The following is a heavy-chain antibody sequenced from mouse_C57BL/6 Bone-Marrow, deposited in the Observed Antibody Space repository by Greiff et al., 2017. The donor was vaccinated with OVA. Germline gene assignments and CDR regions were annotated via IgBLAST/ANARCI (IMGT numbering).Heavy chain of an antibody. CDR1: GYTFTSYW. D-gene: IGHD1-1*01. CDR2: INPSNGGT. CDR3: ASSPYYYGSSPAWFAY. Sequence: QVQLQQPGTELVKPGASVKLSCKASGYTFTSYWMHWVKQRPGQGLEWIGNINPSNGGTNYNEKFKSKAKLTVDKSSSTAYMQLSSLTSEDSGVYYCASSPYYYGSSPAWFAYWGQGTLVTVSA. V-gene: IGHV1-53*01. J-gene: IGHJ3*01.